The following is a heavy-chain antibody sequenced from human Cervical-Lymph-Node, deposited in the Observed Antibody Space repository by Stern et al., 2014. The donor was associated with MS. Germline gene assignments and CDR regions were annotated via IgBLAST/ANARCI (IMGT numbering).Heavy chain of an antibody. J-gene: IGHJ5*02. CDR2: IYNGGST. CDR1: GGSISIYY. V-gene: IGHV4-59*01. Sequence: QVQLGQSGPGLVKPSETLSLTCTVSGGSISIYYWSWIRQSPGKGLEWIGYIYNGGSTNYNPSLKSRVTISADTSKNQFSLKLSSVTAADTALYYCANYYDGWFDPWGQGTLVTVSS. CDR3: ANYYDGWFDP. D-gene: IGHD3-22*01.